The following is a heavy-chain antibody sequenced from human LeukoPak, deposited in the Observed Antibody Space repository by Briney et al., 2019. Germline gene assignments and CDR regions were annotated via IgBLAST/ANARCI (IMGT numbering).Heavy chain of an antibody. J-gene: IGHJ4*02. V-gene: IGHV4-59*08. Sequence: SETLSLTCTVSGRSINNYYWSWIRQPPGKGLEWLGHIFYSGTTNYNPSLRSRVTMSVDTSKNQVSLKVNSVTAADTAISYCARGEAAGYGYWGQGTLVTVSS. CDR3: ARGEAAGYGY. D-gene: IGHD6-13*01. CDR2: IFYSGTT. CDR1: GRSINNYY.